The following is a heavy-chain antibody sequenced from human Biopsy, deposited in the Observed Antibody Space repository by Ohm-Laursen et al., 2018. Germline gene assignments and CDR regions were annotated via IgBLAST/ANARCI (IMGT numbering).Heavy chain of an antibody. J-gene: IGHJ4*02. CDR2: IRPLNGDT. V-gene: IGHV1-18*01. CDR1: GYNFISYS. CDR3: ARGEVTFGELIVSLDS. D-gene: IGHD3-16*02. Sequence: GSPVKVSCKTSGYNFISYSINWVRQAPGQGLEWMGWIRPLNGDTKYGQKFQDRVTMATDTSTSTVYMELTSLRSDDTAVYYCARGEVTFGELIVSLDSWGQGTLVIVSS.